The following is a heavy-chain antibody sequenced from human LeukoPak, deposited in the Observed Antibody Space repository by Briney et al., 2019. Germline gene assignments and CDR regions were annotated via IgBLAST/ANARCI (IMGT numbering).Heavy chain of an antibody. J-gene: IGHJ4*02. CDR2: IIPIFGTA. D-gene: IGHD5-12*01. Sequence: GASVKVSCKASGGTFSSYAISWVRQAPGQGLEWMGGIIPIFGTANYAQKFQGRVTITADESTSTAYMELSSLRSEDTAVYYCARSLGMVATGYFDYWGQGTLVTVSS. CDR3: ARSLGMVATGYFDY. CDR1: GGTFSSYA. V-gene: IGHV1-69*13.